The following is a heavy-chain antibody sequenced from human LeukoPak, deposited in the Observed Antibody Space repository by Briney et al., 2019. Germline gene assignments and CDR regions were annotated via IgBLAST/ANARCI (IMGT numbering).Heavy chain of an antibody. J-gene: IGHJ4*02. D-gene: IGHD3-3*01. CDR2: ISAYNGNT. CDR3: ARDGTYYDFWSGYYTAIYFYYFDY. Sequence: GASVKVSCKASGYTFTSYGISWVRQAPGQGLEWMGWISAYNGNTNYAQKLQGRVTMTTDTSTSTAYMELRSLRSDDTAVYYCARDGTYYDFWSGYYTAIYFYYFDYWGQGTLVTVSS. CDR1: GYTFTSYG. V-gene: IGHV1-18*01.